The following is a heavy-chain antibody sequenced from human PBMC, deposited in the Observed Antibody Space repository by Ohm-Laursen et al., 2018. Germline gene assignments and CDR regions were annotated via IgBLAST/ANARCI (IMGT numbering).Heavy chain of an antibody. CDR1: GFTFSSYG. V-gene: IGHV3-30*18. CDR3: AKAGQQLVTYYGMDV. Sequence: SLRLSCTASGFTFSSYGMHWVRQAPGKGLEWVAVISYDGSNKYYADSVKGRFTISRDNSKNTLYLQMNSLRAEDTAVYYCAKAGQQLVTYYGMDVWGQGTTVTVSS. CDR2: ISYDGSNK. D-gene: IGHD6-13*01. J-gene: IGHJ6*02.